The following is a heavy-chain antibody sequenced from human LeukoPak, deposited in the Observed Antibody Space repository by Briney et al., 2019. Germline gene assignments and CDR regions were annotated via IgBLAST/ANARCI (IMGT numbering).Heavy chain of an antibody. CDR3: ARVGSYYDMDV. CDR1: GFTFSSYA. Sequence: GGSLRLSCAASGFTFSSYAMHWVRQAPGKGLEWVAVISYDGSNKYYADSVKGRFTISRDNAKNSLYLQMNSLRAEDTAVYYCARVGSYYDMDVWGQGTTVTVSS. V-gene: IGHV3-30-3*01. D-gene: IGHD3-10*01. J-gene: IGHJ6*02. CDR2: ISYDGSNK.